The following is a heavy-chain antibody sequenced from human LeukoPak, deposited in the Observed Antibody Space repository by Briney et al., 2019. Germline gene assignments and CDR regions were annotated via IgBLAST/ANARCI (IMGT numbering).Heavy chain of an antibody. CDR1: GGSISSYY. CDR2: IYTSGST. D-gene: IGHD2-2*01. V-gene: IGHV4-4*07. Sequence: SETLSLTCTVSGGSISSYYWSWIRQPAGKGLEWIGRIYTSGSTNYNPSLKSRVTISVDTSKNQFSLKLSSVTAADTAVYYCARGGGYCSSTSCSEEPTWFDPWGQGTLVTVSS. CDR3: ARGGGYCSSTSCSEEPTWFDP. J-gene: IGHJ5*02.